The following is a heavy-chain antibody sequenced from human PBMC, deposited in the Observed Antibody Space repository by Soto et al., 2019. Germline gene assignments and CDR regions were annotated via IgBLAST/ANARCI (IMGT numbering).Heavy chain of an antibody. CDR1: GFTFSSYW. CDR3: ARGVTTGVDAFDM. Sequence: EVQLVESGGGLVQPGGSLRLSCAASGFTFSSYWMTWVRQAPGKGLEWVANIKPDGSEKYYVDSVKGRFTVSRDNAKNSLYLQVDSPRAEDTAVYYCARGVTTGVDAFDMWGQGTMVTVSS. CDR2: IKPDGSEK. J-gene: IGHJ3*02. V-gene: IGHV3-7*01. D-gene: IGHD3-3*01.